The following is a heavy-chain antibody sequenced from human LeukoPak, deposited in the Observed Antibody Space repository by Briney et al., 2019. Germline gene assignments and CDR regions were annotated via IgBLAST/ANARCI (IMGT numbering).Heavy chain of an antibody. V-gene: IGHV4-59*11. CDR1: GGSISSHY. CDR2: IYYSGST. D-gene: IGHD1-1*01. J-gene: IGHJ4*02. Sequence: SETLSLTCTVSGGSISSHYWSWIRQPPGKGLEWIGYIYYSGSTNYNPSLKSRVTISVDTSKIQFSLKLSSVTAADTAVYYCARGGSWAAHWGQGTLVTVSS. CDR3: ARGGSWAAH.